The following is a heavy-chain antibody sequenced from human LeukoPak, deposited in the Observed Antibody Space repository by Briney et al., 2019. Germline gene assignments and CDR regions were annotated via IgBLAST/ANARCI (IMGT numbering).Heavy chain of an antibody. CDR2: IYPGDSDT. CDR3: ARTDSTSKGTGAFDI. D-gene: IGHD2-2*01. Sequence: GESLKISCKGSGYSFTSYWIGWVRPMPGKGLEWMGIIYPGDSDTRYSPSFQGQVTISADKSISTAYLQWSSLKASDTAMYYCARTDSTSKGTGAFDIWGQGTMVTVSS. J-gene: IGHJ3*02. V-gene: IGHV5-51*01. CDR1: GYSFTSYW.